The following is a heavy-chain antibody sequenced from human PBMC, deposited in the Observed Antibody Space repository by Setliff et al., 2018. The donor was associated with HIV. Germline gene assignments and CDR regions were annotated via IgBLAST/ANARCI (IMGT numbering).Heavy chain of an antibody. Sequence: SETLSLTCTVSGGSISGYYWSWIRQPPGKGLGWIGTIFYTGNTNYNPSHKSRVTLSGGMSENQLFLRLTSVTAADTAVYYCVRGFCSSTTCYEDYYYMDVWGKGSTVTVSS. CDR1: GGSISGYY. CDR2: IFYTGNT. V-gene: IGHV4-59*01. CDR3: VRGFCSSTTCYEDYYYMDV. J-gene: IGHJ6*03. D-gene: IGHD2-2*01.